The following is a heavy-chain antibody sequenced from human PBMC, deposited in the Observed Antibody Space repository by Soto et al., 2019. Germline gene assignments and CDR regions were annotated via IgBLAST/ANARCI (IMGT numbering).Heavy chain of an antibody. D-gene: IGHD6-19*01. CDR2: MNPNSGNL. CDR1: GFTFTTYD. J-gene: IGHJ6*02. CDR3: ARADNSVWASGYYVMDV. V-gene: IGHV1-8*01. Sequence: QVQLVQSGAEVKKPGASVKVSCKASGFTFTTYDIDWVRQATGQGLEWVGWMNPNSGNLGYAQKFQGRITMTRDTSTSTVYMELSSLRPDDPAVYYCARADNSVWASGYYVMDVWGQGTTVTVSS.